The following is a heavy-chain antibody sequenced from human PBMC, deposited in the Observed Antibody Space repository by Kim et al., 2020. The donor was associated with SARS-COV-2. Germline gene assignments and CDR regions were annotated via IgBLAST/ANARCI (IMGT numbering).Heavy chain of an antibody. V-gene: IGHV3-23*01. CDR3: AKDQYDSSGSRYDS. D-gene: IGHD3-22*01. Sequence: ASVTGRFSISRDNPKNTLYMQMNSLRAEDTAVYYCAKDQYDSSGSRYDSWGQGPLVTVSS. J-gene: IGHJ4*02.